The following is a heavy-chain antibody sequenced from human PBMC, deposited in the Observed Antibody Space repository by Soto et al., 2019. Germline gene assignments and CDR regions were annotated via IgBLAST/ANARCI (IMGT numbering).Heavy chain of an antibody. CDR3: ARDPYGSGTYSSFDY. V-gene: IGHV3-21*01. Sequence: GGSLRLSCAASGFSFSSYSMNWVRQAPGKGLEWVSSIRSSSTYISYADSVKGRFTISRDNAKNSLYLQMNSLRAEDTAVYYCARDPYGSGTYSSFDYWGPGTLVTVSS. J-gene: IGHJ4*02. D-gene: IGHD3-10*01. CDR2: IRSSSTYI. CDR1: GFSFSSYS.